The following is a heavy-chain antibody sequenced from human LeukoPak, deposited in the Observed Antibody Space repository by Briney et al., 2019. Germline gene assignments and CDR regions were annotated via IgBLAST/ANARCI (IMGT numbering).Heavy chain of an antibody. V-gene: IGHV4-61*01. CDR2: IYYSGST. CDR3: ARVGTADAFDI. J-gene: IGHJ3*02. D-gene: IGHD1-1*01. Sequence: SETLSLTCTVSGRSVSSGSYYWSWIRQPPVKGREWIGYIYYSGSTNYNPSPQSRVSISVDTSKNQFSLKLGSVTAADTAVYYCARVGTADAFDIWGQGTMVTVSS. CDR1: GRSVSSGSYY.